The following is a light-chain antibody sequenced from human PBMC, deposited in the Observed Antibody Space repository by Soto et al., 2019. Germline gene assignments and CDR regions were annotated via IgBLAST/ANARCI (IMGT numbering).Light chain of an antibody. CDR2: EVS. Sequence: QSVRTQPASVSGSPGQSITVSCTGATGDIGAYNYVSWYQQHPGKAPKLIIYEVSNRPSGVSSRFSGSKSGNTASLTISGLQAEDEADYFCSSFTSTSAVYVFGTGTKVTVL. CDR3: SSFTSTSAVYV. CDR1: TGDIGAYNY. V-gene: IGLV2-14*01. J-gene: IGLJ1*01.